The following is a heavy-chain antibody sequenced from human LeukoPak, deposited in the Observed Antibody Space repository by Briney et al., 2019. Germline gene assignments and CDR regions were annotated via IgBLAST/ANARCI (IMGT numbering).Heavy chain of an antibody. CDR3: ARPRIARPSHYCFDY. D-gene: IGHD3-16*02. CDR1: GGTFSSYA. V-gene: IGHV1-69*05. J-gene: IGHJ4*02. CDR2: IIPIFGTA. Sequence: SVMVSCKASGGTFSSYAISWVRQAPGQGLEWMGRIIPIFGTANYAQKFQGRVTITTDESTSTAYMELSSLRSEDTAVYYCARPRIARPSHYCFDYWGQGTLVTVSS.